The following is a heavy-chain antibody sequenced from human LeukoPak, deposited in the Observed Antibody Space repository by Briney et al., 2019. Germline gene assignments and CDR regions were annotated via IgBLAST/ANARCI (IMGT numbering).Heavy chain of an antibody. CDR2: IYYSGST. V-gene: IGHV4-39*01. Sequence: SETLSLTCTVSGGSISSSSYYWGWIRQPPGKGLEWIGCIYYSGSTYYNPSLKSRVTISVDTSKNQFSLKLSSVTAADTAVYYCARNSEALDYWGQGTLVTVSS. CDR1: GGSISSSSYY. J-gene: IGHJ4*02. D-gene: IGHD1-26*01. CDR3: ARNSEALDY.